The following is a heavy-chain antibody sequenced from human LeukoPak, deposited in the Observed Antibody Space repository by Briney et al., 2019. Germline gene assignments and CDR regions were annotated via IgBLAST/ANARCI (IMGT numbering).Heavy chain of an antibody. CDR3: ARVDPGRYYYYMDV. Sequence: GGSLRLSCAASGFTFSSYAMHWVRQAPGKGLEYVSAISSNGGSTYYANSVKGRFTISRDNSKNTLYLQMGSLRAEDMAVYYCARVDPGRYYYYMDVWGKGTTVTVSS. CDR2: ISSNGGST. CDR1: GFTFSSYA. V-gene: IGHV3-64*01. J-gene: IGHJ6*03.